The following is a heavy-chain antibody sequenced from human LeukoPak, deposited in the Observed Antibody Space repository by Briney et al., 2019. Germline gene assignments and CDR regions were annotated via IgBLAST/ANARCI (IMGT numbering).Heavy chain of an antibody. CDR2: IFPSGGEI. V-gene: IGHV3-23*01. Sequence: GGSLRLSCAASGFTFSTFAMIWVRQPPGKGLEWVSSIFPSGGEIHYADSVKGRFTISRDNSKNTLYLQMNSLRAEDTAVFYCAKGLTMGFFWGQGTLVTVSS. CDR1: GFTFSTFA. CDR3: AKGLTMGFF. J-gene: IGHJ4*02. D-gene: IGHD3-10*01.